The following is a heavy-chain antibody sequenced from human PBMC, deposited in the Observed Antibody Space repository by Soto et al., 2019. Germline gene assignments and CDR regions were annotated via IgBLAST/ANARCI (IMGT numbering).Heavy chain of an antibody. Sequence: PGGSLRLSCAASGFTFSSYAMSWVRQAPGKGLEWVSAISGSGGSTYYADSMKGRFTISRDNSKNTLYLQMNSLRAEDTAVYYCAKVREGYQLRGAFDIWGQGTMVTVSS. J-gene: IGHJ3*02. V-gene: IGHV3-23*01. CDR3: AKVREGYQLRGAFDI. CDR2: ISGSGGST. D-gene: IGHD2-2*01. CDR1: GFTFSSYA.